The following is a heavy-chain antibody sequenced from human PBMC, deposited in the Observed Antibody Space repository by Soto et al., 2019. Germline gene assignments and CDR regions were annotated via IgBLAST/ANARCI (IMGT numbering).Heavy chain of an antibody. CDR2: IYSGGTT. CDR3: VREILGGVTLSGFGH. J-gene: IGHJ4*02. V-gene: IGHV3-66*01. D-gene: IGHD3-10*01. Sequence: EVQLVESGGGLVQPGGSLRLSCAASGFTISSIYMTWFRQAPGKGLEWRSVIYSGGTTHYADSVKGRFTISRDNSKNTVDLQVNSLRAEDAAVYYCVREILGGVTLSGFGHWGQGTLVIVST. CDR1: GFTISSIY.